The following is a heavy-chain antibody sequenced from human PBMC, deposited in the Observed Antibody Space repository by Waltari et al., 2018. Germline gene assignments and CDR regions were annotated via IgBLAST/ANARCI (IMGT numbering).Heavy chain of an antibody. V-gene: IGHV3-43*01. CDR3: IKEASRFNFIFWSGYYDY. Sequence: EVQLVESGGVVVQPGGTLSFSCVASGFPLGDFTLHWVRQTPGKALESVSVICCDGSTTSETDTVKGRFTVSRDNSKNSLYLQMYSLMVDVTALYYGIKEASRFNFIFWSGYYDYWGQGTLVTVSS. J-gene: IGHJ4*02. CDR2: ICCDGSTT. CDR1: GFPLGDFT. D-gene: IGHD3-3*01.